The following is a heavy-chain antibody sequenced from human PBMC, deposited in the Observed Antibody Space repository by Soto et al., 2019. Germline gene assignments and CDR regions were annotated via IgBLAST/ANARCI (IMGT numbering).Heavy chain of an antibody. Sequence: QVQLVQSGAEVKKPGASVKVSCKASGYTFTSYDINWVRQATGHGLEWMGWMNPNSGNTGYAQKFQGRVTMTRNTSMSTADMELSSLRSEDTAVYYCARGINYYDSGDDAFDIWGQGTMVTVSS. V-gene: IGHV1-8*01. CDR3: ARGINYYDSGDDAFDI. D-gene: IGHD3-10*01. CDR2: MNPNSGNT. J-gene: IGHJ3*02. CDR1: GYTFTSYD.